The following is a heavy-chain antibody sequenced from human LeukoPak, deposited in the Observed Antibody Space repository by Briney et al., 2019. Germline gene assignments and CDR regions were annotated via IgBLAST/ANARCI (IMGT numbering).Heavy chain of an antibody. J-gene: IGHJ5*02. Sequence: GESLRLSCAASGFTFSKYGVHWVRQAPGKGLEWVAFIVFDASNKYYADSVKGRFTISRDNSRNTLYLQMNSLRAEDTAVYYCARDLGYCSGGSYQRWFDPWGQGTLVTVSS. CDR1: GFTFSKYG. V-gene: IGHV3-30*02. CDR3: ARDLGYCSGGSYQRWFDP. CDR2: IVFDASNK. D-gene: IGHD2-15*01.